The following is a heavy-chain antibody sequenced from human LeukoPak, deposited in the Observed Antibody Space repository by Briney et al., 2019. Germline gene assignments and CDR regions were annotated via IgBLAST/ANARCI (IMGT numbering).Heavy chain of an antibody. CDR2: IKQDGSEK. CDR1: GFTFSSYY. CDR3: ARGVGTVAAFDY. D-gene: IGHD2-15*01. J-gene: IGHJ4*02. Sequence: GGSLRLSCAASGFTFSSYYMSWVRQAPGKGLEWVANIKQDGSEKYYMDSVKGRFTISRDNAKNSLYLQMNSLRAEDTAVYYCARGVGTVAAFDYWGQATLVTVSS. V-gene: IGHV3-7*01.